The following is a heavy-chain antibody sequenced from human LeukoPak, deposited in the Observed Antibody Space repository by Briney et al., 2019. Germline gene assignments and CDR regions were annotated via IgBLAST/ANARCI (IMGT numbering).Heavy chain of an antibody. D-gene: IGHD1-1*01. J-gene: IGHJ4*02. CDR1: GFTFDDYA. V-gene: IGHV3-9*01. CDR3: KSGGAAPGSFDY. CDR2: ISWNSDTI. Sequence: PGGSLRLSCAASGFTFDDYAMHWVRQAPGKGLEWVSGISWNSDTIDYADSVKGRFTISRDNAKNSLYLQLNSLRVEDTAVYYCKSGGAAPGSFDYWGQGTLVTVSP.